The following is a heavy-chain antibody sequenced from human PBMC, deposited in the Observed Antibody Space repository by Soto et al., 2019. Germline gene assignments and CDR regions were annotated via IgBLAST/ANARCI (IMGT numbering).Heavy chain of an antibody. D-gene: IGHD4-4*01. CDR3: AKDRQYPRDYFHY. CDR2: LSGSGGNT. CDR1: GFTFSSYA. Sequence: LRLSCAASGFTFSSYAMSWVRQAPGKGLEWVSTLSGSGGNTYYADSVRGLFTISRDNSKNTLYLQMDSLRAEDTAVYYCAKDRQYPRDYFHYWGQGTLVTVSS. V-gene: IGHV3-23*01. J-gene: IGHJ4*02.